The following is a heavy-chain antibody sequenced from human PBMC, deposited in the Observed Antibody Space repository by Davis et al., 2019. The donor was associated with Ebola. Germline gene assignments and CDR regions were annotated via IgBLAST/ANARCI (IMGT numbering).Heavy chain of an antibody. V-gene: IGHV3-53*01. CDR1: GFVFSSYV. J-gene: IGHJ2*01. CDR2: LGTSADT. D-gene: IGHD4-17*01. Sequence: GGSLRLSCAASGFVFSSYVMNWVRQAPGKGLEWVSTLGTSADTYYADSVKGLFTISRDNSKNTVDLQMDSLRAEDAAVYYCTRHVPGDFWYFDLWGRGTLVTVSS. CDR3: TRHVPGDFWYFDL.